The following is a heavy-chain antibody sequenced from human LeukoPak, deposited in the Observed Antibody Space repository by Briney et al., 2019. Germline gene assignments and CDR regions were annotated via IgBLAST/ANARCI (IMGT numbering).Heavy chain of an antibody. CDR2: IYWNDDK. Sequence: ESGPTLVNPTQTLTLTCTFSGFSLSTSGVGVGWIRQPPGKALEWLALIYWNDDKRYSPSLKSRLTITKDTSKNQVVLTMTNMDPVDTATYYCAHMLITVTPSDPVATEYFQHWGQGTLVTVSS. CDR1: GFSLSTSGVG. J-gene: IGHJ1*01. D-gene: IGHD3-22*01. CDR3: AHMLITVTPSDPVATEYFQH. V-gene: IGHV2-5*01.